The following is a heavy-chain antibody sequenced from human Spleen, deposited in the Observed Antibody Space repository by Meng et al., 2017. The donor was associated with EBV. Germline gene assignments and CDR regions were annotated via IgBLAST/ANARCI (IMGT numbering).Heavy chain of an antibody. J-gene: IGHJ4*02. V-gene: IGHV7-4-1*02. D-gene: IGHD1-26*01. Sequence: QVQLVESGSELAKPGASVKVSCEVSGYTITDYSMNWVRQAPGQGLEWMGWINTNSGNPTYAQGFTGRFVFSLDPSVSTAYLEISSLKAEDTAVYYCARDRSGGADYWGQGTLVTVSS. CDR3: ARDRSGGADY. CDR2: INTNSGNP. CDR1: GYTITDYS.